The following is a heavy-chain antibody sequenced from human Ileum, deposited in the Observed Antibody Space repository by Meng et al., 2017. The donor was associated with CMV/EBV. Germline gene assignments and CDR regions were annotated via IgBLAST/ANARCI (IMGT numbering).Heavy chain of an antibody. CDR1: GFTLSSHA. CDR3: AKNGGMATRPGHYLDY. D-gene: IGHD6-6*01. V-gene: IGHV3-30*09. CDR2: ISDDGRNK. J-gene: IGHJ4*02. Sequence: GGSLRLSCAASGFTLSSHAMYWVRQAPGKRPEWVAVISDDGRNKFYADSVKGRFAVSRDSFRNILYLQMTRLRLEDTAVYTCAKNGGMATRPGHYLDYWGQGTLVTVSS.